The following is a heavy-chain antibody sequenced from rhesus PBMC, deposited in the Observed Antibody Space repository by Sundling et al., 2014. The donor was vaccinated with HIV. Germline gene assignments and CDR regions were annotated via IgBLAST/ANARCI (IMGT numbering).Heavy chain of an antibody. CDR3: AREPDYEYSEPYY. D-gene: IGHD4-23*01. Sequence: QVQLQESGPGLVKPSETLSLSCTVSGGPINSNYWSWIRQAPGKGLEWIGRVSGNTGSTDYSPSLKSRVTISTDTSKKQFSLKLNSVTAADTAVYYCAREPDYEYSEPYYWGQGVLVTVSS. CDR1: GGPINSNY. J-gene: IGHJ4*01. CDR2: VSGNTGST. V-gene: IGHV4-173*01.